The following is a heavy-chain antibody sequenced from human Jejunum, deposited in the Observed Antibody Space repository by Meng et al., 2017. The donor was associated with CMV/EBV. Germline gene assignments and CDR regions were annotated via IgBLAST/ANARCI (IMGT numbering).Heavy chain of an antibody. D-gene: IGHD1-26*01. CDR2: ISYSGST. CDR3: ARETRSSGTYTSDC. V-gene: IGHV4-59*01. J-gene: IGHJ4*02. CDR1: GGSSSPYY. Sequence: TVSGGSSSPYYWSWIRQPPGRGLEWIGYISYSGSTNYNPSLKSRVTISLDTSKNQFSLKLSPVTAADTAVYYCARETRSSGTYTSDCWGQGTLVTVSS.